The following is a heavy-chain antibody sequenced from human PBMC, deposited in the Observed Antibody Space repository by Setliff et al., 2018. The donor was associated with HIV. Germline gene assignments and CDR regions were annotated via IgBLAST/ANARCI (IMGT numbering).Heavy chain of an antibody. J-gene: IGHJ4*02. CDR1: GFTFSNYW. D-gene: IGHD3-3*01. V-gene: IGHV3-7*03. Sequence: PGGSLRLSCAVSGFTFSNYWMSWVRQAPGKGREWVANRKQDGSEKYYVDSVTGRVNISRDNAQTSLDLQMNSLRAEDTAVYYCASVSDFWSVSFGYWGQGALVTVSS. CDR2: RKQDGSEK. CDR3: ASVSDFWSVSFGY.